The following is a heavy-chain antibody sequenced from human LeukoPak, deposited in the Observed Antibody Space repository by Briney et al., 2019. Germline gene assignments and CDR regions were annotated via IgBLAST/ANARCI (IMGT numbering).Heavy chain of an antibody. CDR3: VTRGTTATKYLEN. CDR2: ISVSGYST. CDR1: GFTLRSYV. Sequence: TLSLSPAASGFTLRSYVMSWVGQSTGQGLEWGSTISVSGYSTYYADSVKGRFSISRDNSKNTLHLQMNSLRVEDTAVYYCVTRGTTATKYLENWGQGTLVTVSS. V-gene: IGHV3-23*01. J-gene: IGHJ4*02. D-gene: IGHD1-1*01.